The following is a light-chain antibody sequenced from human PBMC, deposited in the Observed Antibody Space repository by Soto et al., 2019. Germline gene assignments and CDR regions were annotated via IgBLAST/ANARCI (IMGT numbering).Light chain of an antibody. J-gene: IGKJ1*01. V-gene: IGKV3-20*01. CDR1: QSVSNNY. Sequence: EILFTQSPGTLSLSPGERATLSCRASQSVSNNYLAWYQPKPGKAPRLLIYGASNRATGIPDRFSGSGSGTDFTITISRLEPEDSAVYYCQQYGSSGTFGQGTKVDIK. CDR3: QQYGSSGT. CDR2: GAS.